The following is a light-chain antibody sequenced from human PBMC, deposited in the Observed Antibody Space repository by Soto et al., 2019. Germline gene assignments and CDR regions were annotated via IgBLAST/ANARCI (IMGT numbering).Light chain of an antibody. CDR2: DVS. V-gene: IGLV2-14*01. CDR1: SSDIGRYNY. J-gene: IGLJ1*01. CDR3: SSYISSSTYV. Sequence: QSVLTQPASVSGSPGQSITISYIGTSSDIGRYNYVSWYQQYPGKAPKFMIYDVSNRPSGVSNRFSGSKSGNTASLTISGLQAEDEADYYCSSYISSSTYVFGTGTKVTVL.